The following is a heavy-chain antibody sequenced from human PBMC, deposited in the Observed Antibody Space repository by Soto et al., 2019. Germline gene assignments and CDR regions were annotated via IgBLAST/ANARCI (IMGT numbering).Heavy chain of an antibody. D-gene: IGHD1-1*01. Sequence: SETLSLTCTVSGASISGFYWSWIRKSAGKGVECIGRIYATGTTDYNPSPKSRVMMSVDTSKEQFSLKLRSVTAADTAVYYCVRDGTKTLRDWFDPWGQGISVTVSS. J-gene: IGHJ5*02. CDR3: VRDGTKTLRDWFDP. V-gene: IGHV4-4*07. CDR2: IYATGTT. CDR1: GASISGFY.